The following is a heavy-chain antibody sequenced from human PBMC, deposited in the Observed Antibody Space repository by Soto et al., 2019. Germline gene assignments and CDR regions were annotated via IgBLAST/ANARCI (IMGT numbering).Heavy chain of an antibody. CDR1: GGSIRTGVYY. J-gene: IGHJ1*01. CDR2: IYYSGTT. CDR3: ATNGGYYDTSGPKYFPH. D-gene: IGHD3-10*01. Sequence: PSETLSLTWTVSGGSIRTGVYYWIWIRQHPGKGLECIGYIYYSGTTYYNPSLKSRITISVDASKSQFSLKLSSVTAADTAVYYCATNGGYYDTSGPKYFPHWGLGTLVTVSS. V-gene: IGHV4-31*02.